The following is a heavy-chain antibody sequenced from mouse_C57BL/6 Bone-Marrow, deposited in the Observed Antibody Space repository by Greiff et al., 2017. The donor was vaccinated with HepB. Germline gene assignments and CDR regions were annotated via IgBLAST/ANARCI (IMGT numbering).Heavy chain of an antibody. V-gene: IGHV1-64*01. CDR2: IHPNSGST. Sequence: QVHVKQPGAELVKPGASVKLSCKASGYTFTSYWMHWVKQRPGQGLEWIGMIHPNSGSTNYNEKFKSKATLTVDKSSSTAYMQLSSLTSEDSAVYYCARDKTAQATFDYWGQGTTLTVSS. D-gene: IGHD3-2*02. J-gene: IGHJ2*01. CDR3: ARDKTAQATFDY. CDR1: GYTFTSYW.